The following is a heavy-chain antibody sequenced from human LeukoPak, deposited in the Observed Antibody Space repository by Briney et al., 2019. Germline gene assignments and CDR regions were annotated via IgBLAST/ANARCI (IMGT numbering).Heavy chain of an antibody. J-gene: IGHJ3*01. Sequence: GASVKVSCKPSGGTLSSYGVTWVRQAPGQGLEWLGSIIPLFASTNTAQEFQGRVTITADDSTSTAYLELRSLRSEDTAVYYCASPYRLPSPGAFDFWGPGTLVTVSS. CDR1: GGTLSSYG. V-gene: IGHV1-69*19. CDR3: ASPYRLPSPGAFDF. CDR2: IIPLFAST. D-gene: IGHD2-21*02.